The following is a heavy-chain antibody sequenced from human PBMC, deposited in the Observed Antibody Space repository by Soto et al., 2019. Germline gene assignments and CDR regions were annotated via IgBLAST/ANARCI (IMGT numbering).Heavy chain of an antibody. J-gene: IGHJ6*02. CDR2: IIPLFRTP. D-gene: IGHD4-4*01. V-gene: IGHV1-69*12. CDR3: ARDNDRLQLGGNYYYILDV. Sequence: QVQLVQSGAEMKEPGSSVKVSCKTSGGTFSSSAISWLRQAHGQGLEWMGGIIPLFRTPDYAQKFQGRVTIAADESTSRAYMELSSLRSEDTAVYYCARDNDRLQLGGNYYYILDVWGQWTTITVSS. CDR1: GGTFSSSA.